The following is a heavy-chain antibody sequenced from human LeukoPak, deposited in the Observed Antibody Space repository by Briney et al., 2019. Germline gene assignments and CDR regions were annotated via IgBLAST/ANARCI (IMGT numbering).Heavy chain of an antibody. V-gene: IGHV3-7*01. CDR1: GFTFSSYW. J-gene: IGHJ4*02. Sequence: GGSLRLSCAASGFTFSSYWMSWVRQAPGKGLEWVANIKRDGSEKYYVYSVKGRFTISRDNAKNSLYQEMNSLRGEDTAVYYRARDLALGIQPYWGQGTLVTVSS. CDR3: ARDLALGIQPY. CDR2: IKRDGSEK. D-gene: IGHD5-18*01.